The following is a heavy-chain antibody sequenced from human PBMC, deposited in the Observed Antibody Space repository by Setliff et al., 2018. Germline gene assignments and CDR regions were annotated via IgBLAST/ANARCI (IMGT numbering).Heavy chain of an antibody. D-gene: IGHD1-26*01. J-gene: IGHJ6*03. Sequence: SETLSLTCNVSGGSISGYYWSWIRQPPGKGLEWIGNIYSSGSIKYNPSLRSRVTISVDTVKNQSSLRLSSLTAADTAVYYCARAPDSGTYYNLYPYYNDVWGKGTTVTVSS. CDR1: GGSISGYY. CDR3: ARAPDSGTYYNLYPYYNDV. V-gene: IGHV4-59*08. CDR2: IYSSGSI.